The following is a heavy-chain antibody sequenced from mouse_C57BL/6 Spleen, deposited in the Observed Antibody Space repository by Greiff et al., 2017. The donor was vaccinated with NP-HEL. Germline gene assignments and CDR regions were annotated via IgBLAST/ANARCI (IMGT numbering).Heavy chain of an antibody. CDR2: IDPETGGT. V-gene: IGHV1-15*01. D-gene: IGHD2-3*01. CDR3: TRGGVTKKKYYFDY. CDR1: GYTFTDYE. Sequence: QVQLQQSGAELVRPGASVTLSCKASGYTFTDYEMHWVKQTPVHGLEWIGAIDPETGGTAYNQKFKGKAILTADKSSSTAYMELRSLTSEDSAVYYCTRGGVTKKKYYFDYWGQGTTRTVSS. J-gene: IGHJ2*01.